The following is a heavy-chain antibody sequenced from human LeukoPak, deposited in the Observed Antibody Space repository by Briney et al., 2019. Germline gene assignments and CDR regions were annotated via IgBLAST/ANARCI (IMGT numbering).Heavy chain of an antibody. Sequence: ASVKVSCKASGYTFTGYYMHWVRQAPGQGLEWMGWINPNSGGTNYAQKFLGRVTMTRDTSISTAYMELSRLRSDDTAVYYCARPEQSTDYYYDSSGYSPDYYYMDVWGKGTTVTVSS. CDR1: GYTFTGYY. CDR3: ARPEQSTDYYYDSSGYSPDYYYMDV. J-gene: IGHJ6*03. V-gene: IGHV1-2*02. CDR2: INPNSGGT. D-gene: IGHD3-22*01.